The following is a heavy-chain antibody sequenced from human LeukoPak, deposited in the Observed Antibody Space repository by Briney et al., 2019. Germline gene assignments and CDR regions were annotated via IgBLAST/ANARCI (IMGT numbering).Heavy chain of an antibody. CDR1: GFTFSSYS. V-gene: IGHV3-21*01. CDR2: ISSSSSYI. Sequence: GGSLRLSCAASGFTFSSYSMNWVRQAPGKGLEWVSSISSSSSYIYYADSVKGRFTISRDNAKNSLYLQMNSLRAEDTAVYYCARAYRSGGGCYPFDYWGQGTLVTVSS. D-gene: IGHD2-15*01. CDR3: ARAYRSGGGCYPFDY. J-gene: IGHJ4*02.